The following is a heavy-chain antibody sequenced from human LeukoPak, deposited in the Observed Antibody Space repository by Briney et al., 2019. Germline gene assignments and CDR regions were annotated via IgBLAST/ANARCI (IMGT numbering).Heavy chain of an antibody. D-gene: IGHD3-10*01. CDR1: GFTFSSYG. CDR3: ARDPYGSGSPDY. J-gene: IGHJ4*02. CDR2: IWYDGSNK. Sequence: PGRSLRLSCAASGFTFSSYGMHWVRQAPGKGLEWVAVIWYDGSNKYYADSVKGRFTISRDNAKNSLYLQMNSLRAEDTAVYYCARDPYGSGSPDYWGQGAPVTVSS. V-gene: IGHV3-33*01.